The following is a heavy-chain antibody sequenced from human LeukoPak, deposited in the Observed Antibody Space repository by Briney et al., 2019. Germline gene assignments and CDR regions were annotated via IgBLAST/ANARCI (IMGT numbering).Heavy chain of an antibody. CDR3: ARVRTGRGSSWYYFDY. V-gene: IGHV3-7*01. CDR1: GFTFSSYW. Sequence: HPGGSLRLSCAASGFTFSSYWMSWVRQAPGKGLEWVANIKQDGSEKYYVDSVKGRFTISRDNAKNSLYLQMNSLRAEDTAVYYCARVRTGRGSSWYYFDYWGQGTLVTVSS. J-gene: IGHJ4*02. D-gene: IGHD6-13*01. CDR2: IKQDGSEK.